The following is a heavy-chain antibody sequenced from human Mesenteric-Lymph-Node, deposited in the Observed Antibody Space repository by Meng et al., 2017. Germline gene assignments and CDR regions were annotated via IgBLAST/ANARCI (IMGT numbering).Heavy chain of an antibody. CDR1: GFTFDDYA. D-gene: IGHD6-6*01. CDR2: ISWNSGSI. CDR3: ARCFRTPYSSSAYYYYYGMDV. J-gene: IGHJ6*02. V-gene: IGHV3-9*01. Sequence: GGSLRLSCAASGFTFDDYAMHWVRQAPGKGLEWVSGISWNSGSIGYADSVKGRFTISRDNAKNSLYLQMNSLRAEDTAVYYCARCFRTPYSSSAYYYYYGMDVWGQGTTVTVSS.